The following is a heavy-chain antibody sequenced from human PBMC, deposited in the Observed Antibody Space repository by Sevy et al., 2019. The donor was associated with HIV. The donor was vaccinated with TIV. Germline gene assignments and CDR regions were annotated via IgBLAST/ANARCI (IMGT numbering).Heavy chain of an antibody. CDR2: FDPEDGET. CDR3: ATGQGHTGYSSSWYTWFDP. V-gene: IGHV1-24*01. J-gene: IGHJ5*02. CDR1: GYTLTELS. D-gene: IGHD6-13*01. Sequence: ASVKVSCKVSGYTLTELSMHWVRQAPGKGLEWMGGFDPEDGETIYAQKFQGRVTMTEDTSTDTAYMELSSLRSEDTAVYYCATGQGHTGYSSSWYTWFDPWGQGTLVTVSS.